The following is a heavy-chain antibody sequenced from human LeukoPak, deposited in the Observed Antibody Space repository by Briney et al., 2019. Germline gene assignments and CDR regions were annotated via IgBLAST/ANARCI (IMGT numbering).Heavy chain of an antibody. Sequence: ASVKVSCKSSGYSFTSYGINWVRQAPGQGLEWMGGIIPIFGTANYAQKFQGRVTITADESTSTAYMELSSLRSEDTAVYYCARDGLRGGMDVWGQGTTVTVSS. J-gene: IGHJ6*02. CDR2: IIPIFGTA. V-gene: IGHV1-69*13. D-gene: IGHD5-12*01. CDR1: GYSFTSYG. CDR3: ARDGLRGGMDV.